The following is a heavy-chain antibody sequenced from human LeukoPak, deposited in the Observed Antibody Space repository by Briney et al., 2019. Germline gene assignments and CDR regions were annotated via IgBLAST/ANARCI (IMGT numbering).Heavy chain of an antibody. D-gene: IGHD3-22*01. CDR3: ASRGDYYDSSGYFPQVDY. Sequence: GASVKVSCKASGYTFTSYGISWVRQAPGQGLEWMGWISAYNGNTNYAQKLQGRVTMTTDTSTSTAYMELRSLRSDDTAVYYCASRGDYYDSSGYFPQVDYWGQGTLVTVSS. CDR2: ISAYNGNT. V-gene: IGHV1-18*01. CDR1: GYTFTSYG. J-gene: IGHJ4*02.